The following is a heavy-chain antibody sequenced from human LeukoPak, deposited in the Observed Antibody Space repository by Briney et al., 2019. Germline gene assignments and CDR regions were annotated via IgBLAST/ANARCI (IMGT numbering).Heavy chain of an antibody. D-gene: IGHD3-22*01. CDR2: IYYSGST. Sequence: PSETLSLTCTVSGGSISSYYWSWIRQPPGKGLEWIGYIYYSGSTNYNPSLKSRVTISVDTSKNQFSLKLSSVTAADTAVYYCARLRYYDSSGYYYGMDVWGQGTMVTVSS. V-gene: IGHV4-59*01. CDR3: ARLRYYDSSGYYYGMDV. CDR1: GGSISSYY. J-gene: IGHJ6*02.